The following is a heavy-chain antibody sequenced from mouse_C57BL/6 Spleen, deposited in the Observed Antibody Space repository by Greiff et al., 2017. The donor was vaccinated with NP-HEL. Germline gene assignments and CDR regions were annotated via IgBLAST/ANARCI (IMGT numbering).Heavy chain of an antibody. D-gene: IGHD1-1*01. J-gene: IGHJ2*01. CDR1: GYTFTSYW. CDR3: ARGGSTVVAPDY. Sequence: QVHVKQPGAELVKPGASVKLSCKASGYTFTSYWMHWVKQRPGRGLEWIGRIDPNSGGTKYNEKFKSKATLTVDKPSITAYMQLSSLTSEDSAVYYCARGGSTVVAPDYWGQGTTLTVSS. V-gene: IGHV1-72*01. CDR2: IDPNSGGT.